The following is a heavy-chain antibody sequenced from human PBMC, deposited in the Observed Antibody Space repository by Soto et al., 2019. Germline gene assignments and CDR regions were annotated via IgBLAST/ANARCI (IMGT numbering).Heavy chain of an antibody. Sequence: GGSLRLSCAASGFTVSSNYMSWVRQAPGKGLEWVSVIFSGGSTYYADSVKGRFTISRDNSKNTLYLQMNSLRAEDTAVYFCARPLASGYYYGMDVWGQGTTVTVSS. CDR1: GFTVSSNY. V-gene: IGHV3-53*01. CDR3: ARPLASGYYYGMDV. J-gene: IGHJ6*02. D-gene: IGHD1-26*01. CDR2: IFSGGST.